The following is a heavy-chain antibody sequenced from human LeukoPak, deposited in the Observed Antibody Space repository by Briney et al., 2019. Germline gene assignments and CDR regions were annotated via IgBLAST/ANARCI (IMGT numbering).Heavy chain of an antibody. CDR1: GFTFSSYA. CDR3: AKFRGFGLLLDAFDI. V-gene: IGHV3-23*01. J-gene: IGHJ3*02. D-gene: IGHD2-15*01. CDR2: ISGSGGST. Sequence: GGSLRLSCAASGFTFSSYAMSWVRQAPGRGLEWVSAISGSGGSTYYADSVKGRFTVSRDNSKNTLYLQMNSLRAEDTAVYYCAKFRGFGLLLDAFDIWGQGTMVTVSS.